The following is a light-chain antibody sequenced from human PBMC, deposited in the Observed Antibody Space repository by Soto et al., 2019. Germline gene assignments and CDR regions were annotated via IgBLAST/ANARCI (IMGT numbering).Light chain of an antibody. CDR2: EVT. CDR1: NRDVGGYNY. J-gene: IGLJ2*01. CDR3: SSYSSSSALDVI. V-gene: IGLV2-14*01. Sequence: QSALAQPASVSGSPGQSITISCAGTNRDVGGYNYVSWYQQYPGKAPKLIIYEVTYRPLGVSNRFSGSKSGNTASLTISGLQAEDEADYYCSSYSSSSALDVIFGGGTKLTVL.